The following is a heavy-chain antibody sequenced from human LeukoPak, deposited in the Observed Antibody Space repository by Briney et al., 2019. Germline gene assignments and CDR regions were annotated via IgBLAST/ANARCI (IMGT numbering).Heavy chain of an antibody. V-gene: IGHV4-39*07. CDR2: MSYSGSI. D-gene: IGHD2/OR15-2a*01. J-gene: IGHJ6*03. CDR3: ARVPGVYGYFFYMDV. Sequence: PSETLSLTCSVSGGSISSPNYYWGWSRQPPGKGLVWIGSMSYSGSINYNPSLKSRVTISLDTSKNQFSQKLSSVTAADTAVYYCARVPGVYGYFFYMDVWGKRTTVTVSS. CDR1: GGSISSPNYY.